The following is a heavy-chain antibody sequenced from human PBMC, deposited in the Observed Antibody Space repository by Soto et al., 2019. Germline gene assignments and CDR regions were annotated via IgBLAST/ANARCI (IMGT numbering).Heavy chain of an antibody. CDR2: IYSSGTT. D-gene: IGHD6-13*01. J-gene: IGHJ4*02. CDR1: GGSISRSGFY. Sequence: PSETLALTLRVSGGSISRSGFYWGWVRPPPGKGLEWIGSIYSSGTTYYNPSLRSRVTISVDTSKNQFTLMLSSVTAADTSVYYCAYSSSWYGVLVDNWGQGTLVTVSS. CDR3: AYSSSWYGVLVDN. V-gene: IGHV4-39*01.